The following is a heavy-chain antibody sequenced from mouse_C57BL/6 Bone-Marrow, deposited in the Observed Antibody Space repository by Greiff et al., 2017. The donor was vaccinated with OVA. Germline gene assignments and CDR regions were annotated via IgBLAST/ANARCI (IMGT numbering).Heavy chain of an antibody. J-gene: IGHJ4*01. D-gene: IGHD6-5*01. V-gene: IGHV5-16*01. CDR3: ARAYAAMDY. CDR2: INSDGSST. Sequence: EVMLVESEGGLVQPGSSMKLSCTASGFTFSDYYMAWVRQVPEKGLEWVANINSDGSSTYYLDYLKIRFIISRDNAKNILYLQMSSLKSEDTATYYCARAYAAMDYWGQGTSVTVSS. CDR1: GFTFSDYY.